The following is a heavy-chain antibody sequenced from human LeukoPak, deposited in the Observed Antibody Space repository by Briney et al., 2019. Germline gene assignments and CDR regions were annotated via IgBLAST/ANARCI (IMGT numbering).Heavy chain of an antibody. J-gene: IGHJ5*02. V-gene: IGHV1-69*13. CDR2: IIPIFGTA. Sequence: ASVRVSCTASGGTFSSYAISWVRQAPGQGLEWMGGIIPIFGTANYAQKFQGRVTITADESTSTAYMELSSLRSEDTAVYYCARDRLVGHNSPGPNWFDPWGQGTLVTVSS. CDR3: ARDRLVGHNSPGPNWFDP. D-gene: IGHD1-1*01. CDR1: GGTFSSYA.